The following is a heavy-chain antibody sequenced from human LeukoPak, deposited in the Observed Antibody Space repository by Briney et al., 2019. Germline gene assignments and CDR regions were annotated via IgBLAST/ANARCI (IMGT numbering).Heavy chain of an antibody. V-gene: IGHV4-39*01. CDR1: GCSVSNNDLY. CDR3: ATKHSGDYPLYYMAD. CDR2: IYCSGST. Sequence: SETLCLTCAVSGCSVSNNDLYWVWIRQPPGKGLEWVGSIYCSGSTYYNSSLKSRITVSVDTSKNQFSLKLSLGTAANTADYYCATKHSGDYPLYYMADWGKGTAVTVSS. J-gene: IGHJ6*03. D-gene: IGHD4-17*01.